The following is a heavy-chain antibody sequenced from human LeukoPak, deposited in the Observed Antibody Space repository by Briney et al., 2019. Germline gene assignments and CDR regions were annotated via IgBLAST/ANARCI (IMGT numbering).Heavy chain of an antibody. V-gene: IGHV3-7*03. CDR2: INHNGNVN. D-gene: IGHD2-8*01. Sequence: GGSLRLSCAASGFTFSSYWMNWDRQAPGKGLEWVASINHNGNVNYYVDSVKGRFTISRDNAKNSLYLQVSNLRAEDTAVYFCARAGVLDVWGQGAAVTVSS. CDR1: GFTFSSYW. J-gene: IGHJ6*02. CDR3: ARAGVLDV.